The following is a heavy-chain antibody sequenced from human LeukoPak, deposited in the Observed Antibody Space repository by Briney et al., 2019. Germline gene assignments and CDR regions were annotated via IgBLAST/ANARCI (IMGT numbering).Heavy chain of an antibody. Sequence: GGSLRLSCAASGFTFSSYSMNWVRQALGKGLEWASSTSSSSSYIYYADSVKGRFTISRDNAKNSLYLQMNSLRAEDTAVYYCARDKYSSSSSVYYYYGMDVWGQGTTVTVSS. CDR3: ARDKYSSSSSVYYYYGMDV. CDR2: TSSSSSYI. V-gene: IGHV3-21*01. CDR1: GFTFSSYS. D-gene: IGHD6-6*01. J-gene: IGHJ6*02.